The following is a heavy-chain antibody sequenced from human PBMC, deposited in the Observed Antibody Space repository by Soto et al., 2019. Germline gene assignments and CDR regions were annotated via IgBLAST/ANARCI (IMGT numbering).Heavy chain of an antibody. CDR3: ARERMASAAYYDILTGYHWFDP. CDR1: GGSFSGYY. V-gene: IGHV4-34*01. Sequence: PSETLSLTCAVYGGSFSGYYWSWIRQPPGKGLEWIGEINHSGSTNYNPSLKSRVTISVDTSKNQFSLKLSSVTAADTAVYYCARERMASAAYYDILTGYHWFDPWGQGTLVTVSS. CDR2: INHSGST. D-gene: IGHD3-9*01. J-gene: IGHJ5*02.